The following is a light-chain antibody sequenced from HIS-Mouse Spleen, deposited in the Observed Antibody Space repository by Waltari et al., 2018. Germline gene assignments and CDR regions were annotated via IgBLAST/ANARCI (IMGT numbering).Light chain of an antibody. J-gene: IGLJ2*01. CDR2: DDS. CDR1: NIGSKS. Sequence: SYVLTQPPSVSVAPGKTARITCGGNNIGSKSVHWYQQKPGQAPVLVGYDDSDRPSGIPGRFSGSNSGNTATLTISRVEAGDEADYYCQVWDSSSDHVVFGGGTKLTVL. CDR3: QVWDSSSDHVV. V-gene: IGLV3-21*03.